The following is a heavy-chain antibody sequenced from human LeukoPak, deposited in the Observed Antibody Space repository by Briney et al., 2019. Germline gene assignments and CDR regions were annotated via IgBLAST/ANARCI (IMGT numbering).Heavy chain of an antibody. J-gene: IGHJ4*02. V-gene: IGHV3-7*01. CDR2: INPAGSET. CDR3: ARFGYVAAVDV. D-gene: IGHD2-15*01. CDR1: AFSFSAYW. Sequence: GGSLRLSCAASAFSFSAYWMTWVRQAPGTGLEWVANINPAGSETYYVDPVKGRFSISRDNAKNLVYLQMNSLRAEDTAVYHCARFGYVAAVDVWGQGTPVTVSS.